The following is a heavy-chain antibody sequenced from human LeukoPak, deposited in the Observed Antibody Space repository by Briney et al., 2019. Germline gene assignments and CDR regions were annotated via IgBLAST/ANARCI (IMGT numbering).Heavy chain of an antibody. CDR2: IRFDGSDE. CDR1: GFTFSSYG. D-gene: IGHD2-2*01. CDR3: AIGYCSSTSCFDY. V-gene: IGHV3-30*02. Sequence: GGSLRLSCAASGFTFSSYGMHWVRQAPGKGLEWVTFIRFDGSDEYYADSVKGRFTISRDNAKNTLYLQMNSLRAEDTAVYYCAIGYCSSTSCFDYWGQGTLVTVSS. J-gene: IGHJ4*02.